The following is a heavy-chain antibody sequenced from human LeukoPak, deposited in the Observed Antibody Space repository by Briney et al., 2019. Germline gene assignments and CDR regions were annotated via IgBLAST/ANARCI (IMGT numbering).Heavy chain of an antibody. J-gene: IGHJ6*02. Sequence: PSETLSLTCTVSGGSISSYYWSWIRQPPGKGLEWIGYIYYRGSTNYNPSLKSRVTISVDTSKNQFSLKLSSVTAADTAVYYCARHWGPVYGPFLGNYYYYGMDVWGQGTTVTVSS. CDR2: IYYRGST. CDR1: GGSISSYY. D-gene: IGHD7-27*01. V-gene: IGHV4-59*08. CDR3: ARHWGPVYGPFLGNYYYYGMDV.